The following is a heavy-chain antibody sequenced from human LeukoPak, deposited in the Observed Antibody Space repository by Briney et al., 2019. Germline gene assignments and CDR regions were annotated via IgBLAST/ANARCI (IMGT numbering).Heavy chain of an antibody. D-gene: IGHD5-12*01. CDR3: ARHGSGSYYYYMDV. CDR2: IYPGDSDT. CDR1: GCSFTSYW. V-gene: IGHV5-51*01. J-gene: IGHJ6*03. Sequence: GGALEISLKGSGCSFTSYWIGWGRQMPGKGVEGMGIIYPGDSDTRYSPSFQGQVTISADKSISTAYLQWSSLKASDTAMYYCARHGSGSYYYYMDVWGKGTTVTVSS.